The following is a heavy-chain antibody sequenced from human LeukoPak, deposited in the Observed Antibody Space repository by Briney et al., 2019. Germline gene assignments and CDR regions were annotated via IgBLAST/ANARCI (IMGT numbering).Heavy chain of an antibody. CDR2: IKQDGSEK. CDR1: GFTFSRCW. V-gene: IGHV3-7*02. J-gene: IGHJ6*02. CDR3: AKCIAVAYYYGMDV. D-gene: IGHD6-19*01. Sequence: PGGSLRLSCAASGFTFSRCWMSWVRQAPGKGLEWVANIKQDGSEKYYVDSVKGRFTISRDNAKNSLYLQMNSLRAEDTAVYYCAKCIAVAYYYGMDVWGQGTTVTVSS.